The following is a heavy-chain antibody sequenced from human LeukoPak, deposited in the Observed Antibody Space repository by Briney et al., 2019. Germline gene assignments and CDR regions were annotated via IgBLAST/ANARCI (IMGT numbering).Heavy chain of an antibody. CDR2: ISSSSSYI. CDR3: AREGDIVVVVAAIYFDY. Sequence: GRSLRLSCAASGFTFSSYSMNWVRQAPGKGLEWVSSISSSSSYIYYADSVKGRFTISRDNAKNSLYLQMNSLRAEDTAVYYCAREGDIVVVVAAIYFDYWGQGTLVTVSS. V-gene: IGHV3-21*01. J-gene: IGHJ4*02. D-gene: IGHD2-15*01. CDR1: GFTFSSYS.